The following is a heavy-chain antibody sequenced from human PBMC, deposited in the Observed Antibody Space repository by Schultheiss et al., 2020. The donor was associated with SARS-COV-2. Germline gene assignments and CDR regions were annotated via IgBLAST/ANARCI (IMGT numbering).Heavy chain of an antibody. J-gene: IGHJ4*02. CDR1: GFTFGDYA. V-gene: IGHV3-23*01. CDR2: ISGSGGST. CDR3: ARVGVVGAIYYFDY. Sequence: GESLKISCTASGFTFGDYAMSWVRQAPGKGLEWVSAISGSGGSTYYADSVKGRFTISRDNAKNSLYLQMNSLRAEDTAVYYCARVGVVGAIYYFDYWGQGTLVTVSS. D-gene: IGHD1-26*01.